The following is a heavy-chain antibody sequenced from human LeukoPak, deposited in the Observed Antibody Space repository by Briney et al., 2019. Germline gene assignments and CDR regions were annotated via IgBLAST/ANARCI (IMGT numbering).Heavy chain of an antibody. V-gene: IGHV3-53*01. CDR1: GFTVSSNY. CDR2: IYSGGST. CDR3: ARGVTMIVVVSTGRVNTDAFDI. J-gene: IGHJ3*02. D-gene: IGHD3-22*01. Sequence: GGSLRLSCAASGFTVSSNYMTWVRRAPGKGREGVSVIYSGGSTYNADSVKGRLTIARDDSKYTLYLQMNSHRAEDTAVYYCARGVTMIVVVSTGRVNTDAFDIWGQGTMVTVSS.